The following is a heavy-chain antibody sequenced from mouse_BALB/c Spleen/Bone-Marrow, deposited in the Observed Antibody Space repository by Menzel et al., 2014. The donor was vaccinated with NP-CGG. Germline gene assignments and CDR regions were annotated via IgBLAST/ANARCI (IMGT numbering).Heavy chain of an antibody. Sequence: VQLQQSGAELVRPGVSVKISCKGSGYTFTDYAMHWVKRSHAKSLEWIGVISTYYGDASYNQKFKGKATMTVDKSSSTAYMELARLTSEDSAIYYCARDGSSWGYFDVWGAGTTVTVSS. J-gene: IGHJ1*01. CDR2: ISTYYGDA. V-gene: IGHV1S137*01. CDR3: ARDGSSWGYFDV. D-gene: IGHD1-1*01. CDR1: GYTFTDYA.